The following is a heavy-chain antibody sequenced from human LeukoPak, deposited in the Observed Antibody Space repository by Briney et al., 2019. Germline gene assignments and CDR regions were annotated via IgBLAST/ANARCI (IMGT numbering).Heavy chain of an antibody. D-gene: IGHD5-18*01. CDR3: ARADTAMVWSGAFDI. J-gene: IGHJ3*02. Sequence: SGGSLRLSCVASGFTLNSYTMHWVRQAPGKRLEYVSAINNGGGTFYADSVKGRFTISRDNSKNTVYLQMGSLRAEDTAVYYCARADTAMVWSGAFDIWGQGTMVTVSS. CDR1: GFTLNSYT. V-gene: IGHV3-64*02. CDR2: INNGGGT.